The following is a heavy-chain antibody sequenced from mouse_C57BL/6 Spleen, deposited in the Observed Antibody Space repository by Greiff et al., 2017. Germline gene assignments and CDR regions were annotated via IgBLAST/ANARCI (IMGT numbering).Heavy chain of an antibody. CDR2: IDPEDGDT. CDR1: GFNIKDYY. Sequence: VQLQQSGAELVRPGASVKLSCTASGFNIKDYYMHWVKQRPEQGLEWIGRIDPEDGDTEYAPKFQGKATMTADTSSNTAYLQRSSLTSEDTAVYYCTTGSSYPYYAMDYWGQGTSVTVSS. J-gene: IGHJ4*01. CDR3: TTGSSYPYYAMDY. V-gene: IGHV14-1*01. D-gene: IGHD1-1*01.